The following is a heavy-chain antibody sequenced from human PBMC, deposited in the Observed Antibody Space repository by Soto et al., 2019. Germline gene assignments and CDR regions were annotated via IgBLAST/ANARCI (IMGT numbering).Heavy chain of an antibody. V-gene: IGHV4-34*01. J-gene: IGHJ4*02. CDR2: INHSGST. CDR3: ARGGYIWGSYRYLGFDY. Sequence: SETLSLTCAVHGGSFSGYYWSWIRQPPGKGLEWIGEINHSGSTNYNPSLKSRVTISVDTSKNQFSLKLSSVTAADTAVYYCARGGYIWGSYRYLGFDYWGQGTLVTVSS. D-gene: IGHD3-16*02. CDR1: GGSFSGYY.